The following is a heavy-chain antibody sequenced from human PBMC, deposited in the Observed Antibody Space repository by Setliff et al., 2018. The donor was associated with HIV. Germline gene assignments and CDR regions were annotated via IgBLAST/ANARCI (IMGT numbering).Heavy chain of an antibody. CDR3: ASLFHDTSAPWLYYFDH. J-gene: IGHJ4*02. D-gene: IGHD3-22*01. V-gene: IGHV4-61*02. CDR1: GGSISSGSYY. Sequence: SETLSLTCTVSGGSISSGSYYWSWIRQPAGKGLEWIGLIYTSGRTNYNPSFKSRVTISVDTSKNQFSLNLSSVTAADTAVYYCASLFHDTSAPWLYYFDHWGQGTLVTVSS. CDR2: IYTSGRT.